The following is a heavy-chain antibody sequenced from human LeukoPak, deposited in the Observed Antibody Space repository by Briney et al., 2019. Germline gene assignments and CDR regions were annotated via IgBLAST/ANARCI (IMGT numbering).Heavy chain of an antibody. CDR1: GDSISSGDYY. CDR2: IYYSGST. V-gene: IGHV4-61*08. CDR3: ARSGYSYGADAFDI. J-gene: IGHJ3*02. D-gene: IGHD5-18*01. Sequence: SETLSLTCTVSGDSISSGDYYWSWIRQPPGKGLEWIGYIYYSGSTNYNPSLKSRVTISVDTSKNQFSLKLSSVTAADTAVYYCARSGYSYGADAFDIWGQGTMVTVSS.